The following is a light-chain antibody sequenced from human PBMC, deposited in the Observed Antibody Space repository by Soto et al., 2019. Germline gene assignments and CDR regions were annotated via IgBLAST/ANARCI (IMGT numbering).Light chain of an antibody. CDR3: CSYAGGSTLG. Sequence: QSALTQPASVSGSPGQSITISCTGTSSDIGTYNLVSWYQHHPGNAPKLMIYEATKRPSGVSSRFSGSKSGNTASLTISGLQTEDEAEYYCCSYAGGSTLGFGGGTKVTVL. CDR2: EAT. V-gene: IGLV2-23*01. J-gene: IGLJ3*02. CDR1: SSDIGTYNL.